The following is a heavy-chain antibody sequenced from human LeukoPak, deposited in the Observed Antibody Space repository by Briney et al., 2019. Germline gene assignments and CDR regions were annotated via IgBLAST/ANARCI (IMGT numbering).Heavy chain of an antibody. Sequence: PSETLSLTCTVSGGSISSSSYYWGWIHQPPGKGLEWIGSIYYSGSTYYNPSLKSRVTISVDTSKNQFSLKLSSVTAADTAVYYCASHLYDSSGYYFFYFDYWGQGTLVTVSS. CDR2: IYYSGST. V-gene: IGHV4-39*01. CDR3: ASHLYDSSGYYFFYFDY. J-gene: IGHJ4*02. CDR1: GGSISSSSYY. D-gene: IGHD3-22*01.